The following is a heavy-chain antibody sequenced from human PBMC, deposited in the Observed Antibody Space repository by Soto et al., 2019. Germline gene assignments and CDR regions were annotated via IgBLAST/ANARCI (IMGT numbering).Heavy chain of an antibody. D-gene: IGHD3-9*01. V-gene: IGHV4-34*01. J-gene: IGHJ6*02. CDR1: GGSFSGYY. CDR2: INHSGST. CDR3: ARTYYDILTGINYYYYGMDV. Sequence: QVQLQQWGAGLLKPSETLSLTCAVYGGSFSGYYWSWIRQPPGKGLEWIGEINHSGSTNYNPSLKRRVTISVDTSKDQFSLKLGSVTAADTAVYYCARTYYDILTGINYYYYGMDVWGQGTTVTVSS.